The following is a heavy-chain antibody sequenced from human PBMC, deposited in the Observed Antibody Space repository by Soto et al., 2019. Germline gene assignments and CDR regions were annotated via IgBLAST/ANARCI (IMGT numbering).Heavy chain of an antibody. CDR2: ISHDGSNK. J-gene: IGHJ6*02. CDR1: GFTFYKYG. D-gene: IGHD3-22*01. Sequence: QVQLVESGGGVVQPGRSLRLSCAASGFTFYKYGKHWVRQAPGKGLEWVALISHDGSNKYYVDSVKGRFTIARDNSKNTVFLQMNSLRPEDTALYFCAKDDSNRWYNYYAMDVWGQGTTVTVSS. CDR3: AKDDSNRWYNYYAMDV. V-gene: IGHV3-30*18.